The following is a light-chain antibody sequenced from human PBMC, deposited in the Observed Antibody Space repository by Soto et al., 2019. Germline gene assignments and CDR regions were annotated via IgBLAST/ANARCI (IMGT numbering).Light chain of an antibody. J-gene: IGKJ3*01. CDR2: DAS. CDR1: QSVGSF. CDR3: QHRANWLGT. Sequence: EIVLTQSPATLSLSPGERATLSCRASQSVGSFLAWYQQKSGQTPRLLIYDASNRVTGIPARFSGSGSGTDCTLTISSLEPEDFAVYYCQHRANWLGTFGPGTKVDMK. V-gene: IGKV3-11*01.